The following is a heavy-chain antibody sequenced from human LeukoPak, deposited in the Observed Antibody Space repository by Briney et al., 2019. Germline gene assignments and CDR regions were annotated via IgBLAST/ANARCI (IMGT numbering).Heavy chain of an antibody. Sequence: PGESLKISCKGSGYSFTSYWIGWVRQMPGKGLEWMGIIYPGDSDTRYSPSFQGQVTISADKSISTAYLQWSSLKASDSAMYYCARGGKWDFVVVPPTIDSYAYDHWGQGTLVSVSS. V-gene: IGHV5-51*01. CDR3: ARGGKWDFVVVPPTIDSYAYDH. J-gene: IGHJ4*02. CDR1: GYSFTSYW. D-gene: IGHD2-2*01. CDR2: IYPGDSDT.